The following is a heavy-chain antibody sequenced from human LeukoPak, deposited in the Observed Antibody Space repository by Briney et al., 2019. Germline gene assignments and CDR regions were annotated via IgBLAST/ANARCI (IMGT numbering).Heavy chain of an antibody. CDR2: IYYSGRT. D-gene: IGHD3-22*01. CDR1: GDSVSRSDSY. Sequence: SETLSLTCSVSGDSVSRSDSYWDWIRQPPGKGLEWIGTIYYSGRTYYSPSLKSRVTMSVDPSNNQFSLNLRSVTASDTALYYCARRRYYDGSGYLEWGQGTLLSVSS. J-gene: IGHJ1*01. V-gene: IGHV4-39*01. CDR3: ARRRYYDGSGYLE.